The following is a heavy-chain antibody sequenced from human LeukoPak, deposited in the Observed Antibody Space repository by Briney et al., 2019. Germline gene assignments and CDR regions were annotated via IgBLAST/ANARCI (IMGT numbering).Heavy chain of an antibody. CDR1: GGSFSDYY. Sequence: SETLSLTCAVYGGSFSDYYWSWIRQPPGKGLEWIGEINHSGSTNYNPSLKSRVTMSVDTSKNQFSLKLSSVTAADTAVYYCAREADSNYVVYWGQGTLVTVSS. CDR2: INHSGST. J-gene: IGHJ4*02. V-gene: IGHV4-34*01. D-gene: IGHD4-11*01. CDR3: AREADSNYVVY.